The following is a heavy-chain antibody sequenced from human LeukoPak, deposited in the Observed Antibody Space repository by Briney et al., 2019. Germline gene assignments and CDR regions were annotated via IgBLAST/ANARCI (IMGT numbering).Heavy chain of an antibody. CDR3: ASSGYDILTGYSDGPYYYYYYMDV. D-gene: IGHD3-9*01. J-gene: IGHJ6*03. CDR2: IIPIFGTA. Sequence: SVKVSCKASGYTFTGYYMHWVRQAPGQGLEWMGGIIPIFGTANYAQKFQGRVTITADESTSTAYMELSSLRSEDTAVYYCASSGYDILTGYSDGPYYYYYYMDVWGKGTTVTISS. V-gene: IGHV1-69*13. CDR1: GYTFTGYY.